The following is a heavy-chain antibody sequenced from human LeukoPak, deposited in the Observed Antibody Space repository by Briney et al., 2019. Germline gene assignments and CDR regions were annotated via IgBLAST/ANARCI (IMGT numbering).Heavy chain of an antibody. J-gene: IGHJ4*02. CDR1: GFTFSSDC. CDR2: IKEDGSEK. Sequence: GSLRLSCAASGFTFSSDCMSWVRQAPGKGLEWVANIKEDGSEKYYVDSVKGRLTISRDNAKNSLYLQMNSLRAEDTAVYYCARDLTVGPTTDYFDYWGQGTLVTVSS. CDR3: ARDLTVGPTTDYFDY. V-gene: IGHV3-7*01. D-gene: IGHD1-26*01.